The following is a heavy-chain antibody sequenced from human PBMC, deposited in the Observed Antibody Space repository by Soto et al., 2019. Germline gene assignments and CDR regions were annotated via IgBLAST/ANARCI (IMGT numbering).Heavy chain of an antibody. CDR2: IDPKSGGT. Sequence: QLVQSGAEVKKPGASVKVSCKTSGPTFIAYYIHWVRQAPGQGREWMGWIDPKSGGTTYEQKFLGRVTMTRDASINTAYMELNRLTSDDTAVYYCARVSLDVPEWGQGTLLTVSS. CDR1: GPTFIAYY. J-gene: IGHJ4*02. D-gene: IGHD3-3*01. V-gene: IGHV1-2*02. CDR3: ARVSLDVPE.